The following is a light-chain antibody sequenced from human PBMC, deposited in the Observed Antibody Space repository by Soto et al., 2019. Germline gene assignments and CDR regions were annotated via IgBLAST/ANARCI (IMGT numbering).Light chain of an antibody. CDR3: CSYAGISDV. V-gene: IGLV2-23*02. CDR2: EVT. J-gene: IGLJ1*01. Sequence: QSVLTQPASVSGSPGQSITIPCTGTSGDVGSYNLVSWYQQHPGKAPKLLIYEVTERPSGVSNRFSGSKSGNTASLTISGLQPDDEADYYCCSYAGISDVFVTGTKVIIL. CDR1: SGDVGSYNL.